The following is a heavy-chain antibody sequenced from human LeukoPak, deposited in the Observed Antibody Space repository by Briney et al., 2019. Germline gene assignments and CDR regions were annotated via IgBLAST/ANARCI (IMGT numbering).Heavy chain of an antibody. V-gene: IGHV3-23*01. Sequence: QSGGSLRLSCAASGFTFSSYAMSWVRQATGKGLEWVSAISGSGGSTYYADSVKGRFTISRDNSKNTLYLQMNSLRAEDTAVYYCAKDRQRGYSNYWGQGTLVTVSS. CDR3: AKDRQRGYSNY. CDR2: ISGSGGST. D-gene: IGHD6-13*01. CDR1: GFTFSSYA. J-gene: IGHJ4*02.